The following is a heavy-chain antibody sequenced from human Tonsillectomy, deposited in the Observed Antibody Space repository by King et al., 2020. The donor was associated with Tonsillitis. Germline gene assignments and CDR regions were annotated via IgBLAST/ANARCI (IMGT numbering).Heavy chain of an antibody. CDR1: GGSISSSSYY. Sequence: QLQESGPGLVKPSETLSLTCTVSGGSISSSSYYWGWIRQPPGKGLEWIGSMYYSGSTYYDPSLKSRVTISVDTSKNQFSLKLSSVTAADTAVYYCARPRTDCTNAVCYFDTPWFDPWGQGTLVTVSS. J-gene: IGHJ5*02. CDR2: MYYSGST. D-gene: IGHD2-8*01. V-gene: IGHV4-39*01. CDR3: ARPRTDCTNAVCYFDTPWFDP.